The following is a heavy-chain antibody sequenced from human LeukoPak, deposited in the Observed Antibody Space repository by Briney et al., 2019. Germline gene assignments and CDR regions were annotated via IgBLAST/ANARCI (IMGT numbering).Heavy chain of an antibody. CDR2: MYYSANT. Sequence: SETLSLTCTVSGASISGYYWTWIRQPPGKGLEWIGQMYYSANTNYNPSLKSRVTMSVDTSKNQFSLKLSSVTAADTAVYYCAREDIVQEEFDPWGQGTLVTVSS. CDR3: AREDIVQEEFDP. CDR1: GASISGYY. D-gene: IGHD2-8*01. V-gene: IGHV4-59*12. J-gene: IGHJ5*02.